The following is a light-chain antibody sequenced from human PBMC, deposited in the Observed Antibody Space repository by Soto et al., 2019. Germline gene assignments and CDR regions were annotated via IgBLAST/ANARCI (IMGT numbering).Light chain of an antibody. CDR2: GAS. J-gene: IGKJ1*01. V-gene: IGKV3-15*01. Sequence: EIVMTQSPATLSVSPGERATLSCRASQSVSSNLAWYTQKPGQAPRLLIYGASTRATGIPARFSGSGSGTEFTLTISSLQSEDFAVYYCQQYNNWATFGQGTKVEIK. CDR3: QQYNNWAT. CDR1: QSVSSN.